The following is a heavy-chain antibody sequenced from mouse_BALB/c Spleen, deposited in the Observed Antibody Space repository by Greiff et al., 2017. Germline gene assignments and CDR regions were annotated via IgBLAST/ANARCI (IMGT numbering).Heavy chain of an antibody. D-gene: IGHD2-1*01. CDR3: ASRGYYGNYYAMDY. Sequence: EVKLVESGGGLVKPGGSLKLSCAASGFTFSDYYMYWVRQTPEKRLEWVATISDGGSYTYYPDSVKGRFTISRDNAKNNLYLQMSSLKSEDTAMYYCASRGYYGNYYAMDYWGQGTSVTVSS. V-gene: IGHV5-4*02. CDR1: GFTFSDYY. CDR2: ISDGGSYT. J-gene: IGHJ4*01.